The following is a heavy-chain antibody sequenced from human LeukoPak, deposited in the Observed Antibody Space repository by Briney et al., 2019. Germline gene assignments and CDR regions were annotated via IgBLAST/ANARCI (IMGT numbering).Heavy chain of an antibody. CDR2: ISSSSSYI. Sequence: GGSLRLSCAASGFTFSSYSMNWVRQAPGKGLEWVSSISSSSSYIYYADSVKGRFTISRDNAKNSLYLQMNSLRAEDTAVYYCARGVGGSYSPLDAFDIWGQGTMATVSS. CDR3: ARGVGGSYSPLDAFDI. V-gene: IGHV3-21*01. J-gene: IGHJ3*02. CDR1: GFTFSSYS. D-gene: IGHD1-26*01.